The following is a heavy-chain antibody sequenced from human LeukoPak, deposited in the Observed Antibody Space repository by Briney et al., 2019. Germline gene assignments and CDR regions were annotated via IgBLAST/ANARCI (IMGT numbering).Heavy chain of an antibody. J-gene: IGHJ4*02. CDR1: GGTFSSYY. V-gene: IGHV4-59*01. Sequence: SETLSLTCTASGGTFSSYYWSWIRQPPGKGLEWIGYINYSGSTKYNPSLKSRVTISVDTSKNQFSLKLSSVTAADTAVYYCAIGYYDSSGYLFDYWGQGTLVTVSS. CDR2: INYSGST. CDR3: AIGYYDSSGYLFDY. D-gene: IGHD3-22*01.